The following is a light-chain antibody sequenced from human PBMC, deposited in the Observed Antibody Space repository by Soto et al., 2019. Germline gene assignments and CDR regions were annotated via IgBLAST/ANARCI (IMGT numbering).Light chain of an antibody. Sequence: EIVITQSPATLSVSPGERATLSCRASENVKFNLAWYQQRPGQAPRLLFYNASTRATAFPARFSGSGSGTDYVLTISSLQSEDFAVYYCQQYYNWPLTFGQGTRLEIK. CDR3: QQYYNWPLT. CDR2: NAS. J-gene: IGKJ5*01. V-gene: IGKV3-15*01. CDR1: ENVKFN.